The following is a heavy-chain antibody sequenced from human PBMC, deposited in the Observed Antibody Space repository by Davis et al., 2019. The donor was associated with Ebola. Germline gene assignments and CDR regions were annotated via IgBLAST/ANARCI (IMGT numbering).Heavy chain of an antibody. CDR1: GFTFSSYD. CDR3: ARALWFRESHPYYYYGMDV. Sequence: LSLTCAASGFTFSSYDMHWVRQATGKGLEWVSAIGTAGDTYYPGSVKGRFTISRENAKNSLYLQMNSLRAGDTAVYYCARALWFRESHPYYYYGMDVWGQGTTVTVSS. J-gene: IGHJ6*02. V-gene: IGHV3-13*01. D-gene: IGHD3-10*01. CDR2: IGTAGDT.